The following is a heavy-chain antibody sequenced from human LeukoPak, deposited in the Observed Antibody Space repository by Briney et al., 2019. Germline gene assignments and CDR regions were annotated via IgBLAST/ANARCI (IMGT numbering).Heavy chain of an antibody. D-gene: IGHD5-18*01. CDR1: GYTFTSYY. V-gene: IGHV1-69*13. Sequence: GASVKVSCKASGYTFTSYYMHWVRQAPGQGLEWMGGIIPIFGTANYAQKFQGRVTITADESTSTAYMELSSLRSEDTAVYYCAIHMGYSYGSGGYFDYWGQGTLVTVSS. J-gene: IGHJ4*02. CDR3: AIHMGYSYGSGGYFDY. CDR2: IIPIFGTA.